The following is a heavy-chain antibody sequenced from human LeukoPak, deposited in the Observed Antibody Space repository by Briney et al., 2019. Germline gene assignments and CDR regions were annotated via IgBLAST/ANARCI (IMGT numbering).Heavy chain of an antibody. V-gene: IGHV3-23*01. J-gene: IGHJ3*02. CDR2: ISGSGGST. CDR3: AKCPSRAVGMEPFDI. CDR1: GFTFSSYA. D-gene: IGHD1-26*01. Sequence: GGSLRLSCAASGFTFSSYAMSWVRQPPGKGLEWVSAISGSGGSTSYAGSVKGRFTISRDNSKNTLYLQMNSLRAEDTAVYYCAKCPSRAVGMEPFDIWGQGTMVTVSS.